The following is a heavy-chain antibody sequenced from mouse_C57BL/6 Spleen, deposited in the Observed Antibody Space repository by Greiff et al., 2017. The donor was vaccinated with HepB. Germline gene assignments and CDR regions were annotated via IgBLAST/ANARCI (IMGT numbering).Heavy chain of an antibody. CDR1: GFTFSSYA. V-gene: IGHV5-9-1*02. Sequence: EVMLVESGEGLVKPGGSLKLSCAASGFTFSSYAISWVRQTPEKRLEWVAYISSGGDYIYYADTVKGRFTISRDNARNTLYLQMSSLKSEDTAMYYCTRDYSNYDVYAMDYWGQGTSVTVSS. D-gene: IGHD2-5*01. J-gene: IGHJ4*01. CDR2: ISSGGDYI. CDR3: TRDYSNYDVYAMDY.